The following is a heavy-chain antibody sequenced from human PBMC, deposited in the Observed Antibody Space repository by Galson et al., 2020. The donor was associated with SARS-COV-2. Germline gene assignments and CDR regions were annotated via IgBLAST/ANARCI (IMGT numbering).Heavy chain of an antibody. D-gene: IGHD6-13*01. V-gene: IGHV3-30*18. CDR2: ISYDGSNK. CDR3: AKDQYSSSWGGYYYGMDV. CDR1: GFTFSSYG. Sequence: GESLKISCAASGFTFSSYGMHWVRQAPGKGLEWVAVISYDGSNKYYADSVKGRFTISRDKSKNTLYLQMNSLRAEDTAVYYCAKDQYSSSWGGYYYGMDVWGQGTTVTVSS. J-gene: IGHJ6*02.